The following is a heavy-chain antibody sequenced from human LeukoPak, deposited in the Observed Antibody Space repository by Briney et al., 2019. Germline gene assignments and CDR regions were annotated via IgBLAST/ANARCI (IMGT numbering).Heavy chain of an antibody. CDR1: GFTFSSYS. CDR2: ISSSSSYI. J-gene: IGHJ4*02. D-gene: IGHD5-12*01. CDR3: TTEGSSGYDLCYFDY. Sequence: GGSLRLSCAASGFTFSSYSMNWVRQAPGKGLEWVSSISSSSSYIYYADSVKGRFTISRDNAKNSLYLQMNSLRAEDTAVYYCTTEGSSGYDLCYFDYWGQGTLVTVSS. V-gene: IGHV3-21*04.